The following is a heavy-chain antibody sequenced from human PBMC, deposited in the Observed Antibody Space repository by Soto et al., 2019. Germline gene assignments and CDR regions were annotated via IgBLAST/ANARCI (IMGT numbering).Heavy chain of an antibody. Sequence: KQSQTLSLTCAVYGGSFSGYYWSWIRQPPGKGLEGIGEINHSGSTNYNPSLKSRVTISVDTSKNQFSLKLSSVTAADTAVYYCASGGNSYLFDYWGQGTLVTVSS. D-gene: IGHD4-4*01. J-gene: IGHJ4*02. CDR3: ASGGNSYLFDY. V-gene: IGHV4-34*01. CDR1: GGSFSGYY. CDR2: INHSGST.